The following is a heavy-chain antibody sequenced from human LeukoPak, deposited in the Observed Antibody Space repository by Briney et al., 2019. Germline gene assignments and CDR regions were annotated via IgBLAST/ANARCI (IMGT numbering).Heavy chain of an antibody. V-gene: IGHV1-2*02. J-gene: IGHJ6*03. CDR1: GGTFSSYG. CDR3: AKDRYGDYEAPFHYYMDA. CDR2: INPNSGGT. D-gene: IGHD5-12*01. Sequence: ASVKVSCKASGGTFSSYGISWVRQAPGQGLEWMGWINPNSGGTNYAQKFQGRVTMTRDTSISTAYMELSRLRSDDTAVYYCAKDRYGDYEAPFHYYMDAWGRGTTVTVSS.